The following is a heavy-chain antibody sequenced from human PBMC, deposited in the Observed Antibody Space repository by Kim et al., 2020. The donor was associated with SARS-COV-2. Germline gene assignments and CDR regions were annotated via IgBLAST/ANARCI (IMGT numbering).Heavy chain of an antibody. CDR1: GFTFDDYA. Sequence: GGSLRLSCAASGFTFDDYAMHWVRQAPGKGLEWVSGISWNSGSIGHADSVKGRFTISRDNAKNSLYLQMNSLRAEDTALYYCAKGEQWLALPASDIWGQGTMGTVSS. V-gene: IGHV3-9*01. D-gene: IGHD6-19*01. CDR2: ISWNSGSI. J-gene: IGHJ3*02. CDR3: AKGEQWLALPASDI.